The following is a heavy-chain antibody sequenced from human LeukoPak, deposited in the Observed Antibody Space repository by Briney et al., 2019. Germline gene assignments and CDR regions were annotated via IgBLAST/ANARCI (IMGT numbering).Heavy chain of an antibody. CDR2: IYPGDSET. V-gene: IGHV5-51*01. D-gene: IGHD4-17*01. CDR1: GYTFTSYW. CDR3: ARNFILGDSPFGY. J-gene: IGHJ4*02. Sequence: GESLKISCKGSGYTFTSYWIGWVRQMPGKGLEWMGIIYPGDSETRYSPSFQGQVTISADKSISTAYLQWSSLKASDTAMYYCARNFILGDSPFGYWGQGTLVTVSS.